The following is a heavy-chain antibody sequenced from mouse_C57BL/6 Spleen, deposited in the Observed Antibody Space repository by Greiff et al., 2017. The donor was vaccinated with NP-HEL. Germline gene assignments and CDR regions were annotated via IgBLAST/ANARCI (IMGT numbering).Heavy chain of an antibody. J-gene: IGHJ2*01. Sequence: QVQLQQSGAELVRPGASVKLSCKASGYTFTDYYINWVKQRPGQGLEWIARIYPGSGNTYYNEKFKGKATLTAEKSSSTAYMQLSSLTSEDSAVYFGARRGTTVVADFDYWGQGTTLTVSS. D-gene: IGHD1-1*01. CDR2: IYPGSGNT. CDR3: ARRGTTVVADFDY. V-gene: IGHV1-76*01. CDR1: GYTFTDYY.